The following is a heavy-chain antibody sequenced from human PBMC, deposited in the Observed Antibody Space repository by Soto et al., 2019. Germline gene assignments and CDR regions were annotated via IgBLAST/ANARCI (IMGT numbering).Heavy chain of an antibody. Sequence: QVQLVQSGAEVKKPGSSVKVSCTASGGTFSSYAISWVRQAPGQGLEWMGGIIPIFGTANYAQKFQGRVTITADESTSTAYMELISLRAEDTAVYYCARGRDIVVVPAAIPEHGMAVWGQGTTVTVSS. V-gene: IGHV1-69*01. CDR1: GGTFSSYA. CDR2: IIPIFGTA. D-gene: IGHD2-2*01. J-gene: IGHJ6*02. CDR3: ARGRDIVVVPAAIPEHGMAV.